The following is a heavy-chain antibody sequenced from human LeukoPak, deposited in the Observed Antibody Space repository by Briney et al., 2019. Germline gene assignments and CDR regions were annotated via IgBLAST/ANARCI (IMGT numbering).Heavy chain of an antibody. CDR1: GFTFSTYG. Sequence: TGGCLRLSCAADGFTFSTYGMHWVRQAPGKGLEWVAVISNDGSNKLYTDCVKGRFTISRDNSKNTLYLQMNSLRAEDTAVYYCARSDVDMAAWGQGTLVTVSS. CDR3: ARSDVDMAA. V-gene: IGHV3-30*03. CDR2: ISNDGSNK. D-gene: IGHD5-12*01. J-gene: IGHJ5*02.